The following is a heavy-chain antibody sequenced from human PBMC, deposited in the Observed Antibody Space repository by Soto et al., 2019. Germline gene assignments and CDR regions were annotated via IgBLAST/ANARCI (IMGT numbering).Heavy chain of an antibody. Sequence: QVQLVQSGAEVKKPGASVTVSCKASGDTFDRYAMSWLRQAPGQGLEWMGCITGDTHEATYAQKFQGRVSMTRDRSTTTAYMELRSLRYDDTAVYYCARDRATDHWGQGTLVTVSS. CDR3: ARDRATDH. CDR1: GDTFDRYA. CDR2: ITGDTHEA. V-gene: IGHV1-18*01. J-gene: IGHJ4*02.